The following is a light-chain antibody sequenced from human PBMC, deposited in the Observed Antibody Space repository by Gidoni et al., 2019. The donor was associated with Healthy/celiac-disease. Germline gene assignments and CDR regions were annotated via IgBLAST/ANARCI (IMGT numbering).Light chain of an antibody. CDR3: QQSYSTPRT. CDR2: AAS. CDR1: QSISSY. V-gene: IGKV1-39*01. Sequence: IQMTQSPSSLSASVGDRVTITCRASQSISSYLNWYQQTPGKAPKLLIYAASSLQSGVPSSFSGSGSGTDFTLTISSLQPEDFATYYCQQSYSTPRTFGQGTKLEIK. J-gene: IGKJ2*01.